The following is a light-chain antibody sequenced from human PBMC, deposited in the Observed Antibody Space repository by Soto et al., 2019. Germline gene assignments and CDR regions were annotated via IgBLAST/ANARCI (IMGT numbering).Light chain of an antibody. Sequence: DIQMTQSPSSLYASVGDRVTITCQASHDIRNYLNWYQQKPGQAPRLLIHDAYRLQTGVTSRFSGSGSGTDFILTITSLQPDDIATYHCQQYDNLPLTVGGVTKVEIK. J-gene: IGKJ4*01. V-gene: IGKV1-33*01. CDR1: HDIRNY. CDR2: DAY. CDR3: QQYDNLPLT.